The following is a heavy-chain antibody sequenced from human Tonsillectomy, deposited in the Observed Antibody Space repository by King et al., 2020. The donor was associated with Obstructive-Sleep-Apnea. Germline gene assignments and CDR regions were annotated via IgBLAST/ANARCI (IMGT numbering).Heavy chain of an antibody. Sequence: VQLVESGPEVKKPGSSIKVSCKASGVTFNTYTINWVRQAPGQGLEWMGGIIPVFGTPNYAQKFQGRVTITADESTSTAYMELSSLRSEDTAVYYCAKEGDYYGSGSQSLLVYNGMDVWGQGTTVTVSS. D-gene: IGHD3-10*01. J-gene: IGHJ6*02. CDR1: GVTFNTYT. CDR3: AKEGDYYGSGSQSLLVYNGMDV. V-gene: IGHV1-69*01. CDR2: IIPVFGTP.